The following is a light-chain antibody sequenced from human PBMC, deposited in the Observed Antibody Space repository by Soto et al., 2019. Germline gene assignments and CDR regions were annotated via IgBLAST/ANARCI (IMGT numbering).Light chain of an antibody. J-gene: IGKJ1*01. CDR1: QSVSSNY. CDR2: GAS. Sequence: ETVLTQSPGTLSLSPGERATLSCRASQSVSSNYLAWYQHIPGQAPSLLIYGASTRATGIPYRFSGSGSGTDFTLTISRLEPEEFAVYYCQQFDRSLPSWTFGQGTKVE. V-gene: IGKV3-20*01. CDR3: QQFDRSLPSWT.